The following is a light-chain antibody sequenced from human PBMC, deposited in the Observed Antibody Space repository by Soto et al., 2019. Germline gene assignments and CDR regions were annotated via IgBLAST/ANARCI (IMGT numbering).Light chain of an antibody. Sequence: EIVLTQSPGTLSLSPGERVTLSCRASQSVTRSFLAWYQQKPGQAPRLLIYGASSRATGIPDRFSDSGSGTDFHLTISRLEPEDFAVYYGHQYGSSSQAFGTGTKVDIK. CDR1: QSVTRSF. V-gene: IGKV3-20*01. CDR2: GAS. CDR3: HQYGSSSQA. J-gene: IGKJ3*01.